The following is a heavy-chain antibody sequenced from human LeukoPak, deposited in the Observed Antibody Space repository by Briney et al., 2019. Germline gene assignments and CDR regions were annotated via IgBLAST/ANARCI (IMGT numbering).Heavy chain of an antibody. CDR2: IRSDGSDK. CDR3: AKHDSSSYY. J-gene: IGHJ4*02. V-gene: IGHV3-30*02. D-gene: IGHD3-22*01. CDR1: GFIFRSYG. Sequence: GGSLRLSCAASGFIFRSYGMHWVRQAPRKGLEWVAFIRSDGSDKYYAGSVKGRFTISRDNSKNTLYLQMNSLRAEDTAVYYCAKHDSSSYYWGQGTLVTVSS.